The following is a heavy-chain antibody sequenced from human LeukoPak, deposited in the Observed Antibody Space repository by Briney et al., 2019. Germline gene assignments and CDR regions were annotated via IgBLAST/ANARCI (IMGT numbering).Heavy chain of an antibody. Sequence: SETLSLTCTVSGGSISSYYWSWIRQPPGKGLEWIGYIYYSGSTNYNPSLKSRVTISVDTSKNQFSLKLSSVTAADTAVYYCARVVYGSGSSNWFDPWGRGTLVTVSS. CDR2: IYYSGST. CDR1: GGSISSYY. J-gene: IGHJ5*02. CDR3: ARVVYGSGSSNWFDP. D-gene: IGHD3-10*01. V-gene: IGHV4-59*01.